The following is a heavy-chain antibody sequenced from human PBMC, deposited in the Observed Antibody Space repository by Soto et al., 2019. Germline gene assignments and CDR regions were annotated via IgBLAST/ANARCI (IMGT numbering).Heavy chain of an antibody. CDR1: SGSFSGYY. Sequence: QVQLQQWGAGLLKPSETLSLRCVVNSGSFSGYYWTGIRQTPGKGLEWIGEIRHSGSTNYNPSLMGRVTMSADTSKEQFSLRLSSVTAADTALYFCARGYESSRRYLPLRDYWGQGTLVTVSS. V-gene: IGHV4-34*01. D-gene: IGHD3-22*01. CDR3: ARGYESSRRYLPLRDY. J-gene: IGHJ4*02. CDR2: IRHSGST.